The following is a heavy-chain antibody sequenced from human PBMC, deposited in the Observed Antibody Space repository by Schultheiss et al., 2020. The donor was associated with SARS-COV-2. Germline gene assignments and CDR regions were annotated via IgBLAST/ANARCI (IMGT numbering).Heavy chain of an antibody. Sequence: GGSLRLSCEASGFNIRSYSMNWVRQAPGKGLEWVSFISDSSTNIYYIDSVRGRFTISRDNAKNSLYLQMNSLRAEDTAVYYCARPNNYGYYYYYMDVWGKGTTVTVSS. CDR2: ISDSSTNI. D-gene: IGHD4-11*01. J-gene: IGHJ6*03. CDR1: GFNIRSYS. CDR3: ARPNNYGYYYYYMDV. V-gene: IGHV3-21*01.